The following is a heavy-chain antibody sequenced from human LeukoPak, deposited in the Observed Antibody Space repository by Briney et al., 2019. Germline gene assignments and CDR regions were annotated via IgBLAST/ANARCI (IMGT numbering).Heavy chain of an antibody. Sequence: PSETLSLTCTVSGGSISSYYWSWIRQPPGKGLEWIGYIYYSGSTNYNPSLKSRVTISVDTSKNQFSLKLSSVTAADTAVYYCARWDTAMDFDYWGQGTLVTVSS. CDR2: IYYSGST. J-gene: IGHJ4*02. CDR3: ARWDTAMDFDY. CDR1: GGSISSYY. V-gene: IGHV4-59*01. D-gene: IGHD5-18*01.